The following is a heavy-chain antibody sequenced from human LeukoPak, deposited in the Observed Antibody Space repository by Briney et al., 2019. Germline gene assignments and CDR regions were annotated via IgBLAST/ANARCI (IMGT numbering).Heavy chain of an antibody. CDR2: INPNSGGT. V-gene: IGHV1-2*02. CDR1: GYTFTGYY. D-gene: IGHD3-3*01. J-gene: IGHJ4*02. CDR3: ARALDYDFWSGRNYFDY. Sequence: GASVKVSCKASGYTFTGYYMHWVRQAPGQGLEWMGWINPNSGGTNYAQKFQGRVTMTRDTSISTAYMELSRLRSDDTAVYYCARALDYDFWSGRNYFDYWGQGTLVTVSS.